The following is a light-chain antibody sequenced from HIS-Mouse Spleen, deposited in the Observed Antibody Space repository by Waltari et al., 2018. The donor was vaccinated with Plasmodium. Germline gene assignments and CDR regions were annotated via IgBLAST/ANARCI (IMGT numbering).Light chain of an antibody. CDR1: RRDVVGYNY. Sequence: QSALTQPRSVSGSPGQSVTISCTGTRRDVVGYNYVSWYQQHPGKAPKLMIYDVSKRPSGVPDRFSGSKSGNTASLTISGLQAEDEADYYCCSYAGSYTWVFGGGTKLTVL. CDR3: CSYAGSYTWV. CDR2: DVS. J-gene: IGLJ2*01. V-gene: IGLV2-11*01.